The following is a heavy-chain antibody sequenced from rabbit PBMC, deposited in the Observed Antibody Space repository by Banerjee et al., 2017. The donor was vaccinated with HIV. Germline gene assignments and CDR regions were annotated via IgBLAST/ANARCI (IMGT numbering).Heavy chain of an antibody. Sequence: QSLEESGGGLVKPGASLTLTCTASGFSFSSSYSICWVRQAPGKGLEWIACIYAGSSGTTYYASWAKGRFTISKTSSTTVTLQMTSLTAADTATYFCARGYVSSRYYDNGMDLWGPGTLVTVS. V-gene: IGHV1S40*01. D-gene: IGHD1-1*01. CDR3: ARGYVSSRYYDNGMDL. CDR1: GFSFSSSYS. J-gene: IGHJ6*01. CDR2: IYAGSSGTT.